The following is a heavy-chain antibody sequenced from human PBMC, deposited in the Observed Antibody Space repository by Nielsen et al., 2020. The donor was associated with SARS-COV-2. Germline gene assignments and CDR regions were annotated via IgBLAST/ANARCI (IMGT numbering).Heavy chain of an antibody. J-gene: IGHJ6*03. CDR2: IIPIFGTA. CDR3: ARDQPHRIAVSYYYYYYMDV. CDR1: GGTFSSYA. Sequence: SVKVSCKASGGTFSSYAISWVRQAPGQGLEWMGGIIPIFGTANYAQKFQGRVTITADESTSTAYMELSSLRSEDTAVYYCARDQPHRIAVSYYYYYYMDVWGKGTTVTVSS. D-gene: IGHD6-19*01. V-gene: IGHV1-69*13.